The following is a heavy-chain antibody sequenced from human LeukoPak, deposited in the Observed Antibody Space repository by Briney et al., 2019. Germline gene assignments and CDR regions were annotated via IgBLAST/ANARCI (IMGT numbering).Heavy chain of an antibody. D-gene: IGHD2/OR15-2a*01. CDR3: ARVLSVSYCDS. J-gene: IGHJ4*02. CDR1: GFTFSSYW. CDR2: INGDGGNK. Sequence: GGSVRLSCVASGFTFSSYWMHWVRQDPREGLVWVSRINGDGGNKNYADSVRGRFTISRDNSKNTLYLQMNSLRGEDTAVYYCARVLSVSYCDSWGQGTLVTVSS. V-gene: IGHV3-74*01.